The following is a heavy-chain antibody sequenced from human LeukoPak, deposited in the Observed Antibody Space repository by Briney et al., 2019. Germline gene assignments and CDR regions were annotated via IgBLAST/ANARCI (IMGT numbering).Heavy chain of an antibody. CDR1: GFTFSGYW. V-gene: IGHV3-7*01. CDR3: ARTHERDLDY. J-gene: IGHJ4*02. Sequence: PGGSLRLSCAASGFTFSGYWMSWVRLTPGKGLEWVANIKQDGSAKFYVDSVKGRFTISRDDAKNSVYLQMNSLRADDTAVYYCARTHERDLDYWGQGTLVTVSS. CDR2: IKQDGSAK.